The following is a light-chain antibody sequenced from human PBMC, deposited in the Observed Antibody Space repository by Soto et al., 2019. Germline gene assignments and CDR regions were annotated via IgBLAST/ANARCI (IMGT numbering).Light chain of an antibody. J-gene: IGLJ1*01. V-gene: IGLV2-14*01. CDR3: SSYTSSSTRV. Sequence: QSVLTQPASVSGSPGQSITIPCTGTSSDDGGYNYVSWYQQHPGKAPKLMIYDVSNRPSGVSNRFSGSKSGNTASLSISGLQAEDEADYYCSSYTSSSTRVFGTGTKVTVL. CDR2: DVS. CDR1: SSDDGGYNY.